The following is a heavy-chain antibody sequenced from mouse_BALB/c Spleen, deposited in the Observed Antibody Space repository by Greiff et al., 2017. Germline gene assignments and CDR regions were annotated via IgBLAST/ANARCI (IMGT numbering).Heavy chain of an antibody. CDR2: IRLKSNNYAT. CDR1: GFTFSNYW. Sequence: DVKVEESGGGLVQPGGSMKLSCVASGFTFSNYWMNWVRQSPEKGLEWVAEIRLKSNNYATHYAESVKGRFTISRDDSKSSVYLQMNNLRAEDTGIYYCTRIYYDAMDYWGQGTSVTVSS. J-gene: IGHJ4*01. D-gene: IGHD2-1*01. V-gene: IGHV6-6*02. CDR3: TRIYYDAMDY.